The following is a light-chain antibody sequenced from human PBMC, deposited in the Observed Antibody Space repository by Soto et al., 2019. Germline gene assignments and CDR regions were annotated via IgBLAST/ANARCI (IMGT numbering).Light chain of an antibody. CDR1: SSDIGAYNF. CDR3: TSWTTSTTMT. V-gene: IGLV2-14*03. Sequence: QSVLTQPASVSGSPGQSITISCTGTSSDIGAYNFVSWYQQHPGKAPKLMLYDVNIRPSGVSNRFSGSKSGNTASLSISGLQAEDEADYYFTSWTTSTTMTFGGRTQLTVL. CDR2: DVN. J-gene: IGLJ2*01.